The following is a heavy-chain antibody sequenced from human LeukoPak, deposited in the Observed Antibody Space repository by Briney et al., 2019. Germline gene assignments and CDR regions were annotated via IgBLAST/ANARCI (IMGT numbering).Heavy chain of an antibody. CDR3: PRLLPQGLRSGRTPLNI. J-gene: IGHJ3*02. CDR2: TYYSGST. Sequence: SETLSLTCTVSGGSISSYYWSWIRQPPGKGLEWIGYTYYSGSTNYNPSLESRVTISVDTSKNQFSLKLSSVTAADTAVYYCPRLLPQGLRSGRTPLNIWGQGQWSPSLQ. V-gene: IGHV4-59*08. CDR1: GGSISSYY. D-gene: IGHD6-25*01.